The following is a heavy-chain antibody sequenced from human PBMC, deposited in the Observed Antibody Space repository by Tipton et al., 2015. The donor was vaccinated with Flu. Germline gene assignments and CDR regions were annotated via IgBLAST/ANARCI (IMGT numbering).Heavy chain of an antibody. V-gene: IGHV4-34*01. J-gene: IGHJ3*02. CDR1: GGSFRGYY. CDR2: SNHSGST. Sequence: TLSLTCAVYGGSFRGYYWSWIRQPPGKGLEWIGESNHSGSTNYNPTLTSRLTISVDTSKNQFSLKLRSVTAADTAVYYCERSPAIVVVPAAIGLVGAFDIWGQGTMVTVSS. CDR3: ERSPAIVVVPAAIGLVGAFDI. D-gene: IGHD2-2*01.